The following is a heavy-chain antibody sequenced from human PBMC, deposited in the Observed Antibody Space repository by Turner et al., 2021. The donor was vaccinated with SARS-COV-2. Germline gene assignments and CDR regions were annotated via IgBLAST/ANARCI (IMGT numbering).Heavy chain of an antibody. CDR2: INHSGST. CDR3: ARGPRVVAPTTWFDP. Sequence: QVQLQQWGAGLLKPSETLSLTCAVYGGSFSGYYWSWIRPPPGKGLECIGEINHSGSTNYNPSLKSRVTISVDTSKNQFSLNLGSVTAADSAVYYCARGPRVVAPTTWFDPWGQGTLVTVSS. CDR1: GGSFSGYY. D-gene: IGHD2-15*01. J-gene: IGHJ5*02. V-gene: IGHV4-34*01.